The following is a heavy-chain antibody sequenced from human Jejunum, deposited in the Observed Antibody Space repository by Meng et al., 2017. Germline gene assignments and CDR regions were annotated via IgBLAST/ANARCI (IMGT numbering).Heavy chain of an antibody. V-gene: IGHV2-5*02. CDR3: AHAPSGNELLDFDN. J-gene: IGHJ4*02. D-gene: IGHD1-1*01. CDR1: VFSITTSGVG. CDR2: IYLDDDK. Sequence: TLTDADPRLYTPTQPLALTCTFSVFSITTSGVGVGWIRQPPGEALAWLALIYLDDDKRYSPSLMNRLTITKDTSKNQVSLTMTNMLPVVTGTYYCAHAPSGNELLDFDNWGQGILVTASS.